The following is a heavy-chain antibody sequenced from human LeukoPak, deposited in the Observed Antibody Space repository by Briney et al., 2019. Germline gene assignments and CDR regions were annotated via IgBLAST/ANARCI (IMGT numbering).Heavy chain of an antibody. Sequence: PGGSLRLSCAASGFTFSSYGMHWVRQAPGKGLEWVAVISYDGSNKYYADSVKGRFTISRDNSKNTLYLQMNSLRAEDTAVYYRAKDGDYDNYFDCWGQGTLVTVSS. CDR3: AKDGDYDNYFDC. CDR2: ISYDGSNK. J-gene: IGHJ4*02. CDR1: GFTFSSYG. D-gene: IGHD3-22*01. V-gene: IGHV3-30*18.